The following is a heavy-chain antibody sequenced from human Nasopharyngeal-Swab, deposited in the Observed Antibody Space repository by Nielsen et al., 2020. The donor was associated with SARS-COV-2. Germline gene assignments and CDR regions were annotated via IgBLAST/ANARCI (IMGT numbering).Heavy chain of an antibody. CDR2: IKSDGSSI. CDR3: AKDISEMATILDY. V-gene: IGHV3-74*01. D-gene: IGHD5-24*01. Sequence: GGSLRLSCAASGFTFSSYWMHWVRQAPGKGLVWVARIKSDGSSISYADSVKGRFTISRDNAKNTLYLQMNSLGAEDTALYYCAKDISEMATILDYWGQGTLVTVSS. J-gene: IGHJ4*02. CDR1: GFTFSSYW.